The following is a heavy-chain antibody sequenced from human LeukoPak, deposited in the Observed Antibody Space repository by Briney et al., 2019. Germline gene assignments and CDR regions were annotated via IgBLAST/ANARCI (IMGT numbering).Heavy chain of an antibody. J-gene: IGHJ4*02. CDR3: ARDGHGDYLAAGY. V-gene: IGHV4-30-2*01. Sequence: SQTLSLTCAVSGGSISSGGYSWSWIRQPPGKGLEWIGYIYHSGSTYYNPSLKSRVTISVDRSKNQFSLKLSSVTAADTAVYYCARDGHGDYLAAGYWGQGTLVTVSS. CDR2: IYHSGST. CDR1: GGSISSGGYS. D-gene: IGHD4-17*01.